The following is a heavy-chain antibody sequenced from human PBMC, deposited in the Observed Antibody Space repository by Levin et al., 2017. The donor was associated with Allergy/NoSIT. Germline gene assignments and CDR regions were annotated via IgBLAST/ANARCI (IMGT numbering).Heavy chain of an antibody. J-gene: IGHJ4*02. CDR1: GYTFTGYY. V-gene: IGHV1-2*02. CDR3: ARIHYSGYDKTSGDY. CDR2: INPNSGGT. Sequence: GESLKISCKASGYTFTGYYMHWVRQAPGQGLEWMGWINPNSGGTTYAQKFQGRVTMTRDTSITTAYMELNSLRSDDTAVYYCARIHYSGYDKTSGDYWGQGTLVTVSS. D-gene: IGHD5-12*01.